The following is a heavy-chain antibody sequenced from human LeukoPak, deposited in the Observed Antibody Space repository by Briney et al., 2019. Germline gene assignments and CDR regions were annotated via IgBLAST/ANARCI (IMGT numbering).Heavy chain of an antibody. V-gene: IGHV1-24*01. D-gene: IGHD3-10*01. Sequence: ASVKVSCKLSGYTLTELSMHWVRQAPGKGLEWMGGFDPEDGETIYAQKFQGRVTMTEDTSTDTAYMELSSLRSEDTAVYYCATDPITMVRGVIIEGLDPWGQGTLVTVSS. CDR2: FDPEDGET. J-gene: IGHJ5*02. CDR1: GYTLTELS. CDR3: ATDPITMVRGVIIEGLDP.